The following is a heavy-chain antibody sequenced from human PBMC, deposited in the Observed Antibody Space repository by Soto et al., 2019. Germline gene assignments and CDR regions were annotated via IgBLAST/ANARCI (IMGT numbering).Heavy chain of an antibody. D-gene: IGHD5-12*01. Sequence: QVQLVQSGAEVKKPGSSVKVSCKASGGTFTIFAVSWVRQAPGQGLEWMGGIIPIIVTTNYAQRLQGRITISGDESTSTAYMELSSLKSEDTAMYYCVRDLGSGYDPGDYWGQGTLVTVSS. J-gene: IGHJ4*02. CDR3: VRDLGSGYDPGDY. CDR2: IIPIIVTT. V-gene: IGHV1-69*12. CDR1: GGTFTIFA.